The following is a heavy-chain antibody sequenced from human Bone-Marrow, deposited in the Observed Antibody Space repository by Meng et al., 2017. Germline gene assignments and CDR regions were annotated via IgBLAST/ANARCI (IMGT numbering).Heavy chain of an antibody. Sequence: GGSLRLSCAASGFTFSTYNMNWVRQAPGKGLEWVSSISGGRSYIYYADSMRGRFTISRDNAKNSLYLQMNSLKAEDTAVYYCARSTYYYGSGSYFLLSSYYYYGMDVWGQGTTVTVSS. D-gene: IGHD3-10*01. V-gene: IGHV3-21*01. J-gene: IGHJ6*02. CDR3: ARSTYYYGSGSYFLLSSYYYYGMDV. CDR1: GFTFSTYN. CDR2: ISGGRSYI.